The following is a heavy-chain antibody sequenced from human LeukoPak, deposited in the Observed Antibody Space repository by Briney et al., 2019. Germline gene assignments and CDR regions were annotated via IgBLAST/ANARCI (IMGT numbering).Heavy chain of an antibody. CDR1: GFTFSNYW. J-gene: IGHJ6*02. D-gene: IGHD2-2*01. V-gene: IGHV3-74*01. CDR3: VRDYQFIQEV. CDR2: ISTDGKIT. Sequence: GGSLRLSCVASGFTFSNYWMLWVRQAPGKGLMWVSLISTDGKITRYAESVKGRFTISRDNAKNALYLQMDILRVEDTALYFCVRDYQFIQEVWGQGTTVTVSS.